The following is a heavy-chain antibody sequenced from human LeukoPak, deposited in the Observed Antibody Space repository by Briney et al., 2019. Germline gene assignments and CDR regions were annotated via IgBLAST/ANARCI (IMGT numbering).Heavy chain of an antibody. Sequence: SETLSLTCTVSGGSISSSSYYWGWIRQPPGKGLEWIGSIYYSGSTYHNPSLKSRVTISVDTSKNQFSLKLSSVTAADTAVYYCARHEVAYWNPPYYYYGMDVWGQGTTVTVSS. J-gene: IGHJ6*02. CDR3: ARHEVAYWNPPYYYYGMDV. CDR1: GGSISSSSYY. CDR2: IYYSGST. D-gene: IGHD1-1*01. V-gene: IGHV4-39*01.